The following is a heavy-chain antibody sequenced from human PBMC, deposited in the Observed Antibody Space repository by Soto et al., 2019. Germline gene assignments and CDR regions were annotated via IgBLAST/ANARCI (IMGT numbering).Heavy chain of an antibody. CDR1: GGSISSGGYY. J-gene: IGHJ4*02. CDR3: ATSAHYYDSSGFLFDY. Sequence: PSETLSLTCTVSGGSISSGGYYWSWIRQHPGKGLEWIGYIYYSGSTYYNPSLKSRVTISVDTSKNQFSLKLSSVTAADTAVYYCATSAHYYDSSGFLFDYWGQGTLVPVSS. CDR2: IYYSGST. D-gene: IGHD3-22*01. V-gene: IGHV4-31*03.